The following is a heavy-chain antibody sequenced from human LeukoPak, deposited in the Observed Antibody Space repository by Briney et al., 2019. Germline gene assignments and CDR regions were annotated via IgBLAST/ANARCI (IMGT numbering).Heavy chain of an antibody. J-gene: IGHJ4*02. CDR3: ARIPTYYDILTGRPH. CDR2: ISSSSSTI. D-gene: IGHD3-9*01. CDR1: GFTFSSYS. Sequence: GGSLRLSCAASGFTFSSYSMNWVRQAPGKGLEWVSYISSSSSTIYYADSVKGRFTISRDNAKNSLYPQMNSLRAEDTAVYYCARIPTYYDILTGRPHWGQGTLVTVSS. V-gene: IGHV3-48*01.